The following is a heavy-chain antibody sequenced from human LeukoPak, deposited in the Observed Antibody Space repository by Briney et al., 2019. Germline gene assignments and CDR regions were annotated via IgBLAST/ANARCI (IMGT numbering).Heavy chain of an antibody. CDR1: GFSFSSYW. D-gene: IGHD6-13*01. V-gene: IGHV3-21*01. CDR3: ARRSLAAVDY. CDR2: ISSSSYI. Sequence: GGSLRLSCAASGFSFSSYWMSWVRQAPGKGLEWVSSISSSSYIYYADSVKGRFTISRDNAKNSLYLQMNSLRAEDTAVYYCARRSLAAVDYWGQGTLVTVSS. J-gene: IGHJ4*02.